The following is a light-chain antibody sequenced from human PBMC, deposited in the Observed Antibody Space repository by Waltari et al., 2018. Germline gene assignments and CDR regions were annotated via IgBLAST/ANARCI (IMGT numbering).Light chain of an antibody. CDR1: QSVSSF. V-gene: IGKV3-15*01. CDR2: GAS. Sequence: VMTQSPATLSLSPGESATLSCRASQSVSSFLAWYQQKPGQAPRLLLYGASTRATGIPARFSGSGSGTEFTLTISSLQSEDFAVYYCQQYNDWPPLTFGGGTKVEIK. J-gene: IGKJ4*01. CDR3: QQYNDWPPLT.